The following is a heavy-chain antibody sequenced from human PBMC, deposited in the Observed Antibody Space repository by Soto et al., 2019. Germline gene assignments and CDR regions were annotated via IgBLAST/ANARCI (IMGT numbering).Heavy chain of an antibody. CDR2: ILSKNDGGTT. CDR3: STYDYVWGTYRVRWAY. Sequence: EVQLVESGGGLVPPGGSLRLSCAASGVGFSTSWMSWVRQAPGKGLEWVGRILSKNDGGTTDYPAPVKGRFIISRDDSKNELYLQMNGLETEDTAVYYCSTYDYVWGTYRVRWAYWGQGTLVTVSS. D-gene: IGHD3-16*02. V-gene: IGHV3-15*01. J-gene: IGHJ4*02. CDR1: GVGFSTSW.